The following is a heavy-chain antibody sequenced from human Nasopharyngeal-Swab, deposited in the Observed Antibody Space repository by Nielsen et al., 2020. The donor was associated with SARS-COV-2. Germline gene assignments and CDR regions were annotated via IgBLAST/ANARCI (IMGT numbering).Heavy chain of an antibody. Sequence: ASVKVSCKASGYTFTSYDINWVRQATGQGLEWMGWVNPNSGNTGYAQKFQGRVTMTRNTSISTAYMELSSLRSEDTAVYYCATYYYDSSGYRVVDYWGQGTLVTVSS. D-gene: IGHD3-22*01. J-gene: IGHJ4*02. V-gene: IGHV1-8*01. CDR3: ATYYYDSSGYRVVDY. CDR1: GYTFTSYD. CDR2: VNPNSGNT.